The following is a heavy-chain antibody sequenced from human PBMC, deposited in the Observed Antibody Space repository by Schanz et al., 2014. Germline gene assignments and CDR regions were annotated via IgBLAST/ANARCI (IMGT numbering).Heavy chain of an antibody. D-gene: IGHD6-6*01. J-gene: IGHJ6*02. CDR3: AKVWKDHRIAGRPGWSDGMDV. Sequence: DVQLLESGGGLVQPGGSLRLSCAASAFALNNYDMTWVRQAPGKGLEWVSCIRGSGGSTLYADSVQGRFTISRDDSKNMLYLRMTSLRAEDTAVYYCAKVWKDHRIAGRPGWSDGMDVWGQGTTVTVSS. CDR1: AFALNNYD. CDR2: IRGSGGST. V-gene: IGHV3-23*01.